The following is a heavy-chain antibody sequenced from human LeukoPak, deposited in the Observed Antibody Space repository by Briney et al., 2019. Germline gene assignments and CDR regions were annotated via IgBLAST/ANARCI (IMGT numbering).Heavy chain of an antibody. CDR1: GYTFTIYY. CDR2: INPSGTST. Sequence: ASVKVSCKASGYTFTIYYTHWVRQAPGQGLEWMGIINPSGTSTSYPQNFQGRVTMTRDTSTSTVYMELSSLTSDDTAVYYYVRGASDTSGYYYVLDYWGQGTLVTVSS. CDR3: VRGASDTSGYYYVLDY. D-gene: IGHD3-22*01. V-gene: IGHV1-46*01. J-gene: IGHJ4*02.